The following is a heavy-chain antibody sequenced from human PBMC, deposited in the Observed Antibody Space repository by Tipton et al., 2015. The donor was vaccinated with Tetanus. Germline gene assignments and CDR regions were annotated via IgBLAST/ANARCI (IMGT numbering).Heavy chain of an antibody. D-gene: IGHD4-17*01. CDR2: VYSTATT. J-gene: IGHJ4*02. CDR3: ARGEAYGDYPAMYFFDN. V-gene: IGHV4-30-4*01. CDR1: GGSIGSGDYY. Sequence: GLVKPSQTLSLTCTVSGGSIGSGDYYWSWIRRPPGKGPEWIGYVYSTATTYYNPSLKSRVTISVDTSKNQFSLKLTSVTAADTAVYYCARGEAYGDYPAMYFFDNWGQGTLLTVSS.